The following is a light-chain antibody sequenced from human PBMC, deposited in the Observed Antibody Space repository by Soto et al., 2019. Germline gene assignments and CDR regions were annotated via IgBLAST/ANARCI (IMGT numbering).Light chain of an antibody. CDR2: AAS. V-gene: IGKV1-39*01. J-gene: IGKJ1*01. CDR3: QQSYTTPRT. CDR1: QRISTY. Sequence: DLQMTQSPSSLSASVGDRVTITCRASQRISTYLNWYQQQPGKAPKLLVYAASSLQSGVPSRFSGSGSGTDFTLTISSLQPEDFATYYCQQSYTTPRTFGQGTKVEIK.